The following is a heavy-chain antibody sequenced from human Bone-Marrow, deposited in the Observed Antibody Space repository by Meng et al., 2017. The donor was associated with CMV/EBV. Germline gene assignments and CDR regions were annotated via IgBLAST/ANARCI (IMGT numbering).Heavy chain of an antibody. J-gene: IGHJ2*01. CDR1: GFTFSSYA. CDR3: AKDYCSSTSCPSEDYWYFDL. D-gene: IGHD2-2*01. Sequence: GGSLRLSCAASGFTFSSYAMSWVRQAPGKGLEWVSAISGSGGSTYYEDSVKGRFTISRDNSKNTLYLQMNSLRAEDTAVYYCAKDYCSSTSCPSEDYWYFDLWGLGTLVTVSS. CDR2: ISGSGGST. V-gene: IGHV3-23*01.